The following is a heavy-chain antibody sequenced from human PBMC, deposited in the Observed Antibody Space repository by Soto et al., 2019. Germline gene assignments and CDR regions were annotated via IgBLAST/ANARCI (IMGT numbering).Heavy chain of an antibody. D-gene: IGHD2-2*01. CDR1: GFTFSSYA. V-gene: IGHV3-23*01. Sequence: GGSLRLSCAACGFTFSSYAMSWVRQAPGKGLEWVSAISGSGGSTYYADSVKGRFTISRDNSKNTLYLQMNSLRAEDTAVYYCAKGPSSTSSYYFDYWGQGTLVTVSS. J-gene: IGHJ4*02. CDR3: AKGPSSTSSYYFDY. CDR2: ISGSGGST.